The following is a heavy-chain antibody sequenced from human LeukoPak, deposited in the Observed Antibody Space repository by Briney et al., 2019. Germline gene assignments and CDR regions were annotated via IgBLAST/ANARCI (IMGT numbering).Heavy chain of an antibody. V-gene: IGHV1-18*01. J-gene: IGHJ6*03. Sequence: VSVKVSCKASGYTFTSYGISWVRQAPGQGLEWMGWVSAYNGNTNYAQKLQGRVTMTTDTSTSTAYMELRSLRSDDTAVYYCARDISSSWYSSYYYMDVWGKGTTVTVSS. CDR1: GYTFTSYG. CDR2: VSAYNGNT. D-gene: IGHD6-13*01. CDR3: ARDISSSWYSSYYYMDV.